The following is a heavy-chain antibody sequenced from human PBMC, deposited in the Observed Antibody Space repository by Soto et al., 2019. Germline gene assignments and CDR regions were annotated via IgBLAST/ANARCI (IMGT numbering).Heavy chain of an antibody. CDR3: ARAASAYGSGSYSPFDY. D-gene: IGHD3-10*01. Sequence: QVQLQQWGAGLLKPSETLSLTCAVYGGSFSGYYWSWIRQPPGKGLEWIGEINHSGSTNYNPSLKSRVTISVDTSKNQFSLKLSSVTAADTAVYYCARAASAYGSGSYSPFDYWGQGTLVTVSS. J-gene: IGHJ4*02. V-gene: IGHV4-34*01. CDR1: GGSFSGYY. CDR2: INHSGST.